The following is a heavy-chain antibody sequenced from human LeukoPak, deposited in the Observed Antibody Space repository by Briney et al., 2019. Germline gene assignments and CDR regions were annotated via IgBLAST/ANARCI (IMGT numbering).Heavy chain of an antibody. CDR2: IYYSGSN. Sequence: TSETLSLTCTVSGASVSSVFYYWSWVRQPPGRGLEWIGYIYYSGSNNYNPSLKSRVTILVDTSKNRFSLRLSSVTAADTAVYYCARNYYDSTGYLPGLFDYWGQGTLVTVSS. CDR1: GASVSSVFYY. CDR3: ARNYYDSTGYLPGLFDY. J-gene: IGHJ4*02. D-gene: IGHD3-22*01. V-gene: IGHV4-61*01.